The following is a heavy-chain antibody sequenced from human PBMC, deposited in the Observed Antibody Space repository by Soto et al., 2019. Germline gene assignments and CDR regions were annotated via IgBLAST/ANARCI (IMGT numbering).Heavy chain of an antibody. V-gene: IGHV3-30*18. Sequence: GGSLRLSCAASGFTFSSYGMHWVRQAPGKGLEWVAVISYDGSNKYYADSVKGRFTISRDNSKNTLYLQMNSLRAEDTAVYYCAKDIRAVAGKGVDYYYGMDVWGQGTTVTVSS. CDR3: AKDIRAVAGKGVDYYYGMDV. D-gene: IGHD6-19*01. CDR2: ISYDGSNK. J-gene: IGHJ6*02. CDR1: GFTFSSYG.